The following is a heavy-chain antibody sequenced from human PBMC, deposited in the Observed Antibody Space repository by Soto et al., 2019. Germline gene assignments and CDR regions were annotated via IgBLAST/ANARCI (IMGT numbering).Heavy chain of an antibody. CDR3: ASCAPGTSYYCYGMDV. D-gene: IGHD1-1*01. V-gene: IGHV1-69*02. CDR2: IIPILGIA. Sequence: QVQLVQSGAEVKKPGSSVKVSCKASGGTFSSYTISWVRQAPGQGLEWMGRIIPILGIANYAQKFQGTVTITADKPRGAANMELSSLSPDDTAVDYCASCAPGTSYYCYGMDVWGRGSVVTFFS. CDR1: GGTFSSYT. J-gene: IGHJ6*02.